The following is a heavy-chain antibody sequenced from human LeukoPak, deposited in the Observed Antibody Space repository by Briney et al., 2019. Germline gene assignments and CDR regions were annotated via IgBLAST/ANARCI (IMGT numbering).Heavy chain of an antibody. Sequence: GGSLRLSCAASGFTVSSNYMSWVRQAPGKGLEWVGRIKSKTDGGTTDYAAPVKGRFTISRDDSKNTLYLQMNSLKTEDTAVYYCTTKRYFDWLLTPPYWGQGTLVTVSS. J-gene: IGHJ4*02. CDR1: GFTVSSNY. V-gene: IGHV3-15*01. CDR3: TTKRYFDWLLTPPY. D-gene: IGHD3-9*01. CDR2: IKSKTDGGTT.